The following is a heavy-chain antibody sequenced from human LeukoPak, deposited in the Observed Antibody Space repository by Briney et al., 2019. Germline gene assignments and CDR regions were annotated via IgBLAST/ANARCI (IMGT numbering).Heavy chain of an antibody. D-gene: IGHD2-21*02. Sequence: GGTLRLSCAASGFTFSSYGMSWVRQAPGKGLEWVSAISGSGGSTYYADSVKGRFTIPRDNSKNTLYLQMNSLRAEDTAVYYCAKDDTYCGGDCYSYGAFDIWGQGTMVTVSS. CDR3: AKDDTYCGGDCYSYGAFDI. J-gene: IGHJ3*02. CDR1: GFTFSSYG. CDR2: ISGSGGST. V-gene: IGHV3-23*01.